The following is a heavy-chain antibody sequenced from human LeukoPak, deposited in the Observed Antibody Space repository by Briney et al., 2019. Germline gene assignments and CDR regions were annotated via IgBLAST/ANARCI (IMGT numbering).Heavy chain of an antibody. V-gene: IGHV1-2*02. Sequence: ASVKVSCKASGYTFTGYYMHWVRQAPGQGLEWMGWINPNSGGTNYAQKFQGRVTMTRDTSISTAYMELSRLRSDDTAVYYCASFSSVAGLPFDPWGQGTLVTVSS. J-gene: IGHJ5*02. CDR3: ASFSSVAGLPFDP. CDR2: INPNSGGT. CDR1: GYTFTGYY. D-gene: IGHD2-15*01.